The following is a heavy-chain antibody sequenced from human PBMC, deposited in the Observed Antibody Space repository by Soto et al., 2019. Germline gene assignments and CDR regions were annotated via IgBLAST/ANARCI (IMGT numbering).Heavy chain of an antibody. CDR3: AKALPLYYYDSSGYYDY. CDR1: GFPFSSYA. V-gene: IGHV3-23*01. CDR2: ISGSGGST. J-gene: IGHJ4*02. Sequence: GGSLRLSCAASGFPFSSYAMSWVRQAPGKGLEWVSAISGSGGSTYYADSVKGRFTISRDNSKNTLYLQMNSLRAEDTAVYYCAKALPLYYYDSSGYYDYWGRGTLVTVSS. D-gene: IGHD3-22*01.